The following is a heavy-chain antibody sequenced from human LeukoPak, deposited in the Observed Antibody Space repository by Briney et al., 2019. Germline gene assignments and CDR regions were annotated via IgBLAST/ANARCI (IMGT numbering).Heavy chain of an antibody. D-gene: IGHD3-3*01. Sequence: TSETLSLTCAVYGGSFSGYYWSWIRQPPGKGLEWIGEINHSGSTNYNPSLKSRVTISVDTSKNQFSLKLSSVTAADTAVYYCARELWSGLIDYWGQGTLVTVSS. V-gene: IGHV4-34*01. J-gene: IGHJ4*02. CDR1: GGSFSGYY. CDR3: ARELWSGLIDY. CDR2: INHSGST.